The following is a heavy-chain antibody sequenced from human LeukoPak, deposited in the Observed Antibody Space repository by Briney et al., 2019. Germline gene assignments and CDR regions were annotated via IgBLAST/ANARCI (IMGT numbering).Heavy chain of an antibody. Sequence: PSEILSLTCTVSGGSISSYYWSWIRQPPGKGLEWIGYIYYSGSTNYNPSLKSRVTISVDTSKNQFSLKLSSVTAADTAVYYCARLDTYYYDYTPTYAFDIWGQGTMVTVSS. CDR2: IYYSGST. CDR3: ARLDTYYYDYTPTYAFDI. D-gene: IGHD3-22*01. V-gene: IGHV4-59*01. J-gene: IGHJ3*02. CDR1: GGSISSYY.